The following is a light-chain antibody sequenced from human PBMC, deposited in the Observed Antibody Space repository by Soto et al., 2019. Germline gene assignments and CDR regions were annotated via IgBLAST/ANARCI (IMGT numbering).Light chain of an antibody. Sequence: QSVLTQPPSASGTPGQRVTISCSGSSSNLGSNSVNWYQQVPGTAPKLLISSDNQRPSGVPDRFSGSQSGTSASLAISGLQSGDEADYYCAAWDDSLNGVIFGGGTKVTVL. V-gene: IGLV1-44*01. CDR1: SSNLGSNS. CDR3: AAWDDSLNGVI. J-gene: IGLJ2*01. CDR2: SDN.